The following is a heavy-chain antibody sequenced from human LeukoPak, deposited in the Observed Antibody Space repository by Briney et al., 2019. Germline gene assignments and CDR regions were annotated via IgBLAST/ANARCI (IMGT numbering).Heavy chain of an antibody. V-gene: IGHV3-48*03. CDR1: GFTFSSYE. CDR2: ISRSGSTI. Sequence: GGSLRLSCAASGFTFSSYEMNWVRQAPGKGLEGISYISRSGSTIFYADSVKGRFTIPRDNAKNSLYLQMNSLRAEDTAVYYCARPYTAYAFDYWGQGTLVTVSS. D-gene: IGHD5-12*01. J-gene: IGHJ4*02. CDR3: ARPYTAYAFDY.